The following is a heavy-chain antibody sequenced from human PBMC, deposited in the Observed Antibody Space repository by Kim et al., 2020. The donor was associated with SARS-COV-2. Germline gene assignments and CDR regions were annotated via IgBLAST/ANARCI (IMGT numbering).Heavy chain of an antibody. J-gene: IGHJ6*02. V-gene: IGHV4-59*01. CDR1: GGSISSYY. CDR3: ARGPGSHYYYYGMDV. Sequence: SETLSLTCTVSGGSISSYYWSWIRQPPGKGLGWIGYIYYSGSTNYNPSLKSRVTISVDTSKNQFSLKLSSVTAADTAVYYCARGPGSHYYYYGMDVWGQGTTVTVSS. CDR2: IYYSGST.